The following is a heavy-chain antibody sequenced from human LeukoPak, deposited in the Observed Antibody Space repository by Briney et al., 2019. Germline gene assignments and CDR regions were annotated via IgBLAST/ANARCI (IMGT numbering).Heavy chain of an antibody. J-gene: IGHJ5*02. D-gene: IGHD6-13*01. CDR2: IYYSGST. V-gene: IGHV4-31*03. CDR3: ARGITPAYSSSLTYGWFDP. Sequence: SQTLSLTCTVSGGSISSGGYYWSWIRQHPGKGLEWIGYIYYSGSTYYNPSLKSRVTISVDTSMNQFSLKLSSVTAADTAVYYCARGITPAYSSSLTYGWFDPWGQGTLVTVSS. CDR1: GGSISSGGYY.